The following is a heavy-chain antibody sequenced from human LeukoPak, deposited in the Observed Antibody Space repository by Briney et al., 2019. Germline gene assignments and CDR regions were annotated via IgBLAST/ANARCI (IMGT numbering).Heavy chain of an antibody. CDR2: IYPGDSDT. V-gene: IGHV5-51*01. CDR3: ARHSNIYSGYDFIDY. Sequence: GESLKISCKGSGYSFTSYWIGWVRQMPGKGLEWMGIIYPGDSDTRYSPSFQGQVTISVDKSISTAYLQWSSLKASDTAMYYCARHSNIYSGYDFIDYWGQGTLVTVSS. J-gene: IGHJ4*02. CDR1: GYSFTSYW. D-gene: IGHD5-12*01.